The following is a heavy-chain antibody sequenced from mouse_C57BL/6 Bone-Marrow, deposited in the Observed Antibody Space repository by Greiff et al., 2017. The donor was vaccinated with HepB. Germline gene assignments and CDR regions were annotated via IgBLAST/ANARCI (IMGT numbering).Heavy chain of an antibody. CDR3: ARREDGARSMYYFDY. CDR2: FYPGSGST. V-gene: IGHV1-62-2*01. CDR1: GYTFTDYT. Sequence: VQLQQSGAELVKPGASVKLSCKASGYTFTDYTIHWVKQRPGQGLEWIGWFYPGSGSTKYDEKFKDKATLTADKSSSTVYLELSRLTSEDSAVYYCARREDGARSMYYFDYWGQGTTLTVSS. J-gene: IGHJ2*01.